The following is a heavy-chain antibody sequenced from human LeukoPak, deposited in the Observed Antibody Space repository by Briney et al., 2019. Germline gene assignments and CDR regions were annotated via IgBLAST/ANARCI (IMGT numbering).Heavy chain of an antibody. CDR3: ARAYCSSTSCSKGY. J-gene: IGHJ4*02. CDR2: ISYDGSNK. Sequence: PGRSLRLSCAASGFTFSSYAMHWVRQAPGKGLEWVPVISYDGSNKYYADSVKGRFSISRDNSKNTLYLQMNSLRAEDTAVYYCARAYCSSTSCSKGYWGQGTLVTVSS. V-gene: IGHV3-30-3*01. D-gene: IGHD2-2*01. CDR1: GFTFSSYA.